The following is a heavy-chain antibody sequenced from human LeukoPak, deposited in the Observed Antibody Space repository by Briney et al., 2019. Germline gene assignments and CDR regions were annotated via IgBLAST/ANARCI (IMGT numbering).Heavy chain of an antibody. Sequence: ASVKVSCKASGYTFTSYDINWVRQATGQGLEWMGWMNPNSGNTGYAQKFQGRVTITRNTSISTAYMELSSLRSEDTAVYYCARGGYCSSTSCPYYYYYYMDVRGKGTTVTVSS. CDR3: ARGGYCSSTSCPYYYYYYMDV. CDR2: MNPNSGNT. CDR1: GYTFTSYD. V-gene: IGHV1-8*03. J-gene: IGHJ6*03. D-gene: IGHD2-2*01.